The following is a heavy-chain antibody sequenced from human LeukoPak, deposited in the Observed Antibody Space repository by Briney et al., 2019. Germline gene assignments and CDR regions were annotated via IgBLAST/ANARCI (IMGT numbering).Heavy chain of an antibody. CDR1: RYTLTGYY. V-gene: IGHV1-2*02. CDR2: INPNNGGT. D-gene: IGHD1-1*01. CDR3: CAGGAGTSGTTVDY. Sequence: ASVKVSCKASRYTLTGYYMHGVRLAPGQGLEWMGWINPNNGGTNYAQKFQGRVTMTRDTSISTAYMELSGLTSDDTAGFYCCAGGAGTSGTTVDYWGQGTLVTVSS. J-gene: IGHJ4*02.